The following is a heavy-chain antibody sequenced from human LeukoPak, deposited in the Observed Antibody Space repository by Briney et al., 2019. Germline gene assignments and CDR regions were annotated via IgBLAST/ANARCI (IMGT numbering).Heavy chain of an antibody. CDR1: GGSISSGGYY. V-gene: IGHV4-31*03. CDR2: IYYSGST. CDR3: XXGFXGSSTSYAYPFGY. Sequence: SQTLSLTCTVSGGSISSGGYYWSWIRQHPGKGLEWIGYIYYSGSTYYNPSLKSRITISVDTSKNQFSLKLSSVTAADTAVYYCXXGFXGSSTSYAYPFGYWGQGTLVTVSS. D-gene: IGHD2-2*01. J-gene: IGHJ4*02.